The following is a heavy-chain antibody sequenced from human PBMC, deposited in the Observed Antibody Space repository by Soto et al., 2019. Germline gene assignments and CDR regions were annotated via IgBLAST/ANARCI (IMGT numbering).Heavy chain of an antibody. CDR1: GFTFSSSE. CDR2: IHPSGQPI. V-gene: IGHV3-48*03. D-gene: IGHD1-26*01. J-gene: IGHJ3*01. Sequence: EVQLVESGRGLVQPGGSLRLSCAVSGFTFSSSEMYWVRQAPGKGLEWISYIHPSGQPIFYADSVKGRFTISRDNANNSLFLQMNSLRAEDTAVYYCARRASRWGQGTMVTVSS. CDR3: ARRASR.